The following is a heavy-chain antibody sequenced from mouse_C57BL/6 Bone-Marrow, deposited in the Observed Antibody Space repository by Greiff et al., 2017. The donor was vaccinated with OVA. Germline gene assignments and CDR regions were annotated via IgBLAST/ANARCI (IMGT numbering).Heavy chain of an antibody. Sequence: QVHVKQSGAELVKPGASVKMSCKASGYTFTSYWITWVKQRPGQGLEWIGDIYPGSGSTNHNEKFKSKATLTVDTSSSTAYMQLSSLTSEDSAVYYCARNGYFPFAYWGQGTLVTVSA. J-gene: IGHJ3*01. CDR3: ARNGYFPFAY. V-gene: IGHV1-55*01. CDR2: IYPGSGST. D-gene: IGHD2-3*01. CDR1: GYTFTSYW.